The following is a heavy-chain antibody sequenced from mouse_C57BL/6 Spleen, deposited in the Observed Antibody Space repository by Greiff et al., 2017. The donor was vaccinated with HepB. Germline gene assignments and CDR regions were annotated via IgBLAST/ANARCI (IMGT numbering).Heavy chain of an antibody. CDR2: ISSGGSYT. Sequence: EVHLVESGGDLVKPGGSLKLSCAASGFTFSSYGMSWVRQTPDKRLEWVATISSGGSYTYYPDSVKGRFTISRDNAKNTLYLQMSSLKSEDTAMYYCARQDTTVVATDAMDYWGQGTSVTVSS. V-gene: IGHV5-6*01. CDR3: ARQDTTVVATDAMDY. J-gene: IGHJ4*01. CDR1: GFTFSSYG. D-gene: IGHD1-1*01.